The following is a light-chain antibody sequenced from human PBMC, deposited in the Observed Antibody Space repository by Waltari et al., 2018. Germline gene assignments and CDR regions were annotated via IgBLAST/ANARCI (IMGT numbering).Light chain of an antibody. CDR2: WAS. J-gene: IGKJ1*01. CDR3: HQYHSSPRT. V-gene: IGKV4-1*01. Sequence: DIVMTQSPDSLAVSLGERAPINCKSSQSVLYSSNNKNYLAWYQQKPGQPPKLLIYWASTRESGVPDRFSGGGSGTDFTLTISSLQAEDVAVYYCHQYHSSPRTFGQGTKVELK. CDR1: QSVLYSSNNKNY.